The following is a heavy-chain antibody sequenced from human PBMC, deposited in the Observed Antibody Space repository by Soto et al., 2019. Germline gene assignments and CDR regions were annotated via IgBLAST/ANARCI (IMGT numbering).Heavy chain of an antibody. CDR3: ATYTAFAKYYFDY. V-gene: IGHV4-30-2*01. Sequence: SETLSLTCAVSGVSITTNGYSWSWIRQPPGKGLEWIGYIYPSGTIFYNPSLNSRVTISADTSNNQFSLKLTSVTAADTAVYFCATYTAFAKYYFDYWRRGTLVTVSS. CDR2: IYPSGTI. D-gene: IGHD3-16*01. CDR1: GVSITTNGYS. J-gene: IGHJ4*02.